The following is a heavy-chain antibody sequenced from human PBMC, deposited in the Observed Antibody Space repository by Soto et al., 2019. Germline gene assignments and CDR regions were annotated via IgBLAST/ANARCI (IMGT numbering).Heavy chain of an antibody. CDR1: GFTVSSNY. CDR2: IYSGGST. J-gene: IGHJ5*02. Sequence: EVQLVESGGDLVQPGGSLRLSCAVSGFTVSSNYMSWVRQAPGKGLEWVSVIYSGGSTYYADSVKGRFTISRDNSKNTLYLQMDSLRAKDTAVYYCAREGGTLVRGVPYNWFDPWGQGTLVTVSS. CDR3: AREGGTLVRGVPYNWFDP. D-gene: IGHD3-10*01. V-gene: IGHV3-66*01.